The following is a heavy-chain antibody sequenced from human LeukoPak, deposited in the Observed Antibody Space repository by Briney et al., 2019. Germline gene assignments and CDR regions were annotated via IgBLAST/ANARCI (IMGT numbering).Heavy chain of an antibody. CDR2: IYHSGST. CDR3: ARGLRFLEWFDAFDI. CDR1: GGSISSGGYS. D-gene: IGHD3-3*01. Sequence: PSQTLSLTCAVSGGSISSGGYSWSWIRQPPGKGLEWIGYIYHSGSTYYNPSLKSRVTISVDRSKNQFSLKLSSVTAADTAVYYCARGLRFLEWFDAFDIWGQGTMVTVSS. V-gene: IGHV4-30-2*01. J-gene: IGHJ3*02.